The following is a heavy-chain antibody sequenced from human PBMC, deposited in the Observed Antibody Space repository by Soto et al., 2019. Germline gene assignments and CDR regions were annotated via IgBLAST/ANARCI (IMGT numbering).Heavy chain of an antibody. CDR2: SYYRGST. CDR1: GGSISSGGYY. V-gene: IGHV4-31*03. J-gene: IGHJ6*02. D-gene: IGHD6-19*01. Sequence: QVQLQESGPGLVKPSQTLSLTCTVSGGSISSGGYYWSWIRQHPGKGLEWIGYSYYRGSTYYNPSLKSRVTISVDTSKNPFSLKLSSVTAADTAVYYCARDLIAVAGHGGLRRGYGMDVWGQGTTVTVSS. CDR3: ARDLIAVAGHGGLRRGYGMDV.